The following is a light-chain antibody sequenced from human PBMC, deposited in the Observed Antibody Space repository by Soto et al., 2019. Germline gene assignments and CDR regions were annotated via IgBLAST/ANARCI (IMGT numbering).Light chain of an antibody. J-gene: IGLJ7*01. V-gene: IGLV4-69*01. CDR2: LNSDGSH. CDR3: QTWGTGIHV. Sequence: QLVLTQSPSASASLGASVKLTCTLSSGHSSYAIAWHQQQPEKGPRYLMKLNSDGSHSKGDGIPDRFSGSSSGAERYLTISSLQSEDEADYYCQTWGTGIHVFGGGTQRTVL. CDR1: SGHSSYA.